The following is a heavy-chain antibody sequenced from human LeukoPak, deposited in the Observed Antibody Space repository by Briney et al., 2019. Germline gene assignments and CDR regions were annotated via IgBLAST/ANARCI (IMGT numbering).Heavy chain of an antibody. CDR2: IKQDGSDK. CDR3: ASAWGMDV. J-gene: IGHJ6*02. CDR1: GISFSSYW. Sequence: GGPLRLSCAASGISFSSYWMSWVRQAPGKGLEWVANIKQDGSDKNYVDSVKGRFTISRDNAKNALYLQMNSLRAEYTAVYYCASAWGMDVWGQGTTVTVSS. V-gene: IGHV3-7*01.